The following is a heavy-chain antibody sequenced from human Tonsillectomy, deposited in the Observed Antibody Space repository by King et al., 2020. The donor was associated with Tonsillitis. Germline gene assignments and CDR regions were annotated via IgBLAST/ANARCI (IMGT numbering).Heavy chain of an antibody. Sequence: VQLVESGGGLVKPGGSLRLSCAASGFTFSNAWMSWVRQAPGKGLEWVGRIKSKTDGGTTDYAAPVKGRFTISRDDSKNTLYLLMNSLKTEDTALYYCTTRCKDCTNGVCSIADYWGQGTLVTVSS. V-gene: IGHV3-15*01. CDR3: TTRCKDCTNGVCSIADY. J-gene: IGHJ4*02. D-gene: IGHD2-8*01. CDR1: GFTFSNAW. CDR2: IKSKTDGGTT.